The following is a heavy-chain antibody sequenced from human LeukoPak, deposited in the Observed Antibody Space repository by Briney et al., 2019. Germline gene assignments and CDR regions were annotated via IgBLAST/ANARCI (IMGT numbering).Heavy chain of an antibody. CDR1: GFTFHDYG. Sequence: GGSLRLSCAASGFTFHDYGMHWVRLAPGKGLEWVSGISYTSSRIGYADSVKGRFTISRDNAKNSLYLQMNSLRPEDTALYYCAKDGWFANSDLRGDFDNWGQGTLVTVSS. D-gene: IGHD4-11*01. CDR3: AKDGWFANSDLRGDFDN. V-gene: IGHV3-9*01. CDR2: ISYTSSRI. J-gene: IGHJ4*02.